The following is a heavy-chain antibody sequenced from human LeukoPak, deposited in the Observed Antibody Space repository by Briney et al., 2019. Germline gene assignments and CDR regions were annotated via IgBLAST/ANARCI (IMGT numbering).Heavy chain of an antibody. J-gene: IGHJ4*02. V-gene: IGHV1-46*01. D-gene: IGHD3-9*01. CDR2: INPSGGST. CDR1: GYTFTSYY. Sequence: ASVKVSCKASGYTFTSYYMHWVRQAPGQGLEWMGIINPSGGSTSYAQKFQGRVTITRDTSTSTVYVQLSSLTSAATAVYSCARDQDQNILTGYYNVIGYWGQGTLVTVSS. CDR3: ARDQDQNILTGYYNVIGY.